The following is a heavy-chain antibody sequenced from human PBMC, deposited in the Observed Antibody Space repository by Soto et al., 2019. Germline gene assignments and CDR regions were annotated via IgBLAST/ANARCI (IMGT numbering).Heavy chain of an antibody. CDR3: ARQIYDSDTGPNFQYYFDS. CDR1: GYSFAGYW. J-gene: IGHJ4*02. D-gene: IGHD3-22*01. Sequence: GESLKISCKGCGYSFAGYWITWVRQKPGKGLEWMGRIDPSDSQTHYSPSFRGHVTISATKSITTVFLQWSSLRASDTAMYYCARQIYDSDTGPNFQYYFDSWGQGTPVTVSS. V-gene: IGHV5-10-1*01. CDR2: IDPSDSQT.